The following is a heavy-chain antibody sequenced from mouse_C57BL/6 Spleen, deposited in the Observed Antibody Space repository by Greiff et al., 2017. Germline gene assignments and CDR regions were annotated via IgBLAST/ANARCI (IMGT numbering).Heavy chain of an antibody. D-gene: IGHD2-2*01. V-gene: IGHV1-59*01. CDR3: ARMGYDAWFAY. CDR2: IDPSDSYT. J-gene: IGHJ3*01. CDR1: GYTFTSYW. Sequence: QVQLQQPGAELVRPGTSVKLSCTASGYTFTSYWMHWVKQRPGQGLEWIGVIDPSDSYTNYNQKFKGKATLTVDTSSSTAYMQLSSLTSEDSAVYYCARMGYDAWFAYWGQGTLVTVSA.